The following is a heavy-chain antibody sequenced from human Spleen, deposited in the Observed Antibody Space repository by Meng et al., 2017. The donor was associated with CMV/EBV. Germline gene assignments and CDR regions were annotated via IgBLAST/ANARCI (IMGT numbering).Heavy chain of an antibody. Sequence: SETLSLTCTVSGASVSSGSYFWSWIRQPPGKGLEWITYFFCSGSTNHNPSLKSRVTVSVDTSRNHFSVKLTSVTAADTAVYYCARDGAIFGVVSPFDSWGQGTLVTVSS. V-gene: IGHV4-61*03. CDR2: FFCSGST. J-gene: IGHJ4*02. D-gene: IGHD3-3*01. CDR1: GASVSSGSYF. CDR3: ARDGAIFGVVSPFDS.